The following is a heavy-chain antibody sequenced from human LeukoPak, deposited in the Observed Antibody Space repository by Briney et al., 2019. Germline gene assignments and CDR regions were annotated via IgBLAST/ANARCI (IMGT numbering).Heavy chain of an antibody. Sequence: PSETLSLTCTVSGGSIGSNYWSWIRQPAGKGLEWIGRIHSSGSTNYNPSLKSRVTMSVDTSKNQLSLKLSSVSAADTAVYYCARIRDSSGYYLGSFDYWGQGTLVTVSS. CDR1: GGSIGSNY. V-gene: IGHV4-4*07. CDR2: IHSSGST. CDR3: ARIRDSSGYYLGSFDY. D-gene: IGHD3-22*01. J-gene: IGHJ4*02.